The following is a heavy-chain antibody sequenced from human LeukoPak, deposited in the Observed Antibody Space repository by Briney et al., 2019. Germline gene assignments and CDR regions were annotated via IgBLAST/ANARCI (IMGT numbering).Heavy chain of an antibody. CDR1: GFTFSSYA. V-gene: IGHV3-23*01. D-gene: IGHD3-3*01. CDR3: AKDLEWPPVYAFDI. J-gene: IGHJ3*02. CDR2: INGSGGST. Sequence: GGSLRLSCAASGFTFSSYAMSWVRPAPGKGLEWVSAINGSGGSTYYADSVKGRFTISRDNSKNTLYLQMNSLRAEDTAVYYCAKDLEWPPVYAFDIWGQGTMVTVSS.